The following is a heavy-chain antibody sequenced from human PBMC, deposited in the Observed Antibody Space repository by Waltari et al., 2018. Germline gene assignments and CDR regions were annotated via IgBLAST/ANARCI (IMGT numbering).Heavy chain of an antibody. V-gene: IGHV4-59*01. D-gene: IGHD3-3*02. J-gene: IGHJ6*03. CDR2: IYYRGST. CDR3: ARGSFGVVIRSVYYYMDV. Sequence: QVQLQESGPGLVKPSETLSLTCTVSGGSISTYYWTWIRQPPGKGLEWIGYIYYRGSTNYNPSLKSRLTMSVDTSKNQFSLRLSSVTAADTAVYYCARGSFGVVIRSVYYYMDVWGKGTTVTVSS. CDR1: GGSISTYY.